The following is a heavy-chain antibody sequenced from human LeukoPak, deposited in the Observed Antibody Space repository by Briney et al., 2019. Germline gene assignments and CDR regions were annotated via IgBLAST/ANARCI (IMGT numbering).Heavy chain of an antibody. CDR2: ISDSGST. V-gene: IGHV4-39*07. D-gene: IGHD3-3*01. CDR3: ARSPDYYDFWSGYPFDY. J-gene: IGHJ4*02. CDR1: GVSIDTTHPY. Sequence: PSETLSLTCTVSGVSIDTTHPYWGWIRQSSGKGLGWIGSISDSGSTYYNPSLRSRVTMSVDTSKQQASLKLSSVTAADTAVYYCARSPDYYDFWSGYPFDYWGQGTLVTVSS.